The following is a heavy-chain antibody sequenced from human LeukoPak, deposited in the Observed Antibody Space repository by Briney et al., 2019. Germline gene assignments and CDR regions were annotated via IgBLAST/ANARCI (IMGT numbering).Heavy chain of an antibody. D-gene: IGHD6-13*01. CDR1: GFTFSSYG. Sequence: PGGSLRLSCAASGFTFSSYGMHWVRQAPGKGLEWVAFIHYDGTNEYYADSVKGRFTISRDNSKNTLYLQMNSLRAEDTAVYYCARDPTIAASDNYYYYMDVWGKGTTVTVSS. CDR3: ARDPTIAASDNYYYYMDV. J-gene: IGHJ6*03. CDR2: IHYDGTNE. V-gene: IGHV3-30*02.